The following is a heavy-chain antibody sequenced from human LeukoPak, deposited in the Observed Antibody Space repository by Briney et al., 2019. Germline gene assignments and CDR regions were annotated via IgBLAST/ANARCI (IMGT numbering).Heavy chain of an antibody. D-gene: IGHD6-13*01. J-gene: IGHJ1*01. CDR1: GYSISSGYY. Sequence: SETLSLTCIVSGYSISSGYYWGWIRQPPGKGLEWIGNIHHSGSTYYNPSLKGRVTISVDTSKNQLSLKLTSVTAADTAVYYCARVAAGIGFFQHWGQGTLVTASS. V-gene: IGHV4-38-2*02. CDR3: ARVAAGIGFFQH. CDR2: IHHSGST.